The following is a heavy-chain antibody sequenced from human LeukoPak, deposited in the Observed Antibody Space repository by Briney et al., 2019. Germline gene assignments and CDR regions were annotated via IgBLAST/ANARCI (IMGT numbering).Heavy chain of an antibody. CDR2: INEDGSEK. J-gene: IGHJ4*02. D-gene: IGHD3-3*01. V-gene: IGHV3-7*02. Sequence: TGGSLRLSCAASGFTFRNYWMNWVRQAPGKGLEWVANINEDGSEKNYVDSVKGRFTTSRDNARNSLSLQMNSLRSEDTAVYYSATYDNQPHTLFFDFWGQGALVTVSA. CDR3: ATYDNQPHTLFFDF. CDR1: GFTFRNYW.